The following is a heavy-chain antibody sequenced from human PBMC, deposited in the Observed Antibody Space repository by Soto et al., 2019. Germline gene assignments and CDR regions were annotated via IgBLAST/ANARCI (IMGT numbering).Heavy chain of an antibody. CDR3: ARDGGAY. CDR1: GFTFGSYA. D-gene: IGHD3-16*01. V-gene: IGHV3-30-3*01. J-gene: IGHJ4*02. Sequence: QVQLVESGGGVVQPGRSLRHSCAASGFTFGSYAMHWVRRAPGKGLEWMAVMSYDGSNKYYADSVKGRFTISRDNSKNTLYLQMNSLRPEDTALYYCARDGGAYWGQGTLVIVSS. CDR2: MSYDGSNK.